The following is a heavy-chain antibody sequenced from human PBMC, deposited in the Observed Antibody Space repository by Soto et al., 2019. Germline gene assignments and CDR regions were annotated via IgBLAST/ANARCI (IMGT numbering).Heavy chain of an antibody. J-gene: IGHJ6*02. Sequence: SETLSLTCIVSGGSISSYYCSWMRQSPEKGLEWIGYFYHSGNSNYNPSLKSRVTISVDTSKNQLSLSLRSVTAADTAVYFCARISSVDPYGYVNGGLDVWGQGTTVTVSS. CDR1: GGSISSYY. CDR3: ARISSVDPYGYVNGGLDV. CDR2: FYHSGNS. V-gene: IGHV4-59*01. D-gene: IGHD5-18*01.